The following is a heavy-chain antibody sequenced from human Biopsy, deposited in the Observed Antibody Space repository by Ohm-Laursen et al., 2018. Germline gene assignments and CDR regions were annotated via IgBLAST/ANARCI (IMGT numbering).Heavy chain of an antibody. CDR3: ARGGGYNWNNGWFDP. D-gene: IGHD1/OR15-1a*01. J-gene: IGHJ5*02. CDR1: GGTFSSSA. V-gene: IGHV1-69*13. Sequence: SVKVSCKASGGTFSSSAITWVRQTPGQGLEWMGGIIGIFRTAHYAQKFQGRVTITADEFMSTAYMELSSLRSEDTAVYYCARGGGYNWNNGWFDPWGQGTLVTVSS. CDR2: IIGIFRTA.